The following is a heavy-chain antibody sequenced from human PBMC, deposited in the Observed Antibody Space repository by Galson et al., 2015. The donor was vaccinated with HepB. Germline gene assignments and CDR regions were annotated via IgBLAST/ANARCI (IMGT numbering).Heavy chain of an antibody. J-gene: IGHJ3*02. CDR2: IKSKTDGGTT. CDR1: GFTFSNAW. D-gene: IGHD2-21*02. Sequence: SLRLSCAASGFTFSNAWMSWVRQAPGKGLEWVGRIKSKTDGGTTDYAAPVKGRFTISRDDSKNTLYLQMNSLKTEDTAVYYCTADLGTYCGGDCLTFDIWGQGTMVTVSS. V-gene: IGHV3-15*01. CDR3: TADLGTYCGGDCLTFDI.